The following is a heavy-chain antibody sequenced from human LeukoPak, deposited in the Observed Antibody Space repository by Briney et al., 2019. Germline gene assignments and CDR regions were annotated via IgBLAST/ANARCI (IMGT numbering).Heavy chain of an antibody. D-gene: IGHD3-10*01. V-gene: IGHV3-30*02. CDR3: AKDSAFYYIDV. CDR1: GFTFSSYG. CDR2: IRYDGNNK. Sequence: GGSLRLSCAASGFTFSSYGMHWVRQAPGKGLEWVAFIRYDGNNKNYADSVKGRFTISRDNSKDTLYLQMNSLKGDDTAVYYCAKDSAFYYIDVWGKGTTVIISS. J-gene: IGHJ6*03.